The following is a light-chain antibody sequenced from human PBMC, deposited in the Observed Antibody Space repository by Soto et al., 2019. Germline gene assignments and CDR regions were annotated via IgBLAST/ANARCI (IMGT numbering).Light chain of an antibody. Sequence: EIVLTQSPGTLSLSPGERATLSCRASQSISSNHLAWYQQKPGQAPSLRMYGASRRATGIPDRFSGSGSGTYFTLTLSRLETEDFAVYYCQQYGTSPYTCGQGTKLEIK. V-gene: IGKV3-20*01. CDR3: QQYGTSPYT. CDR1: QSISSNH. CDR2: GAS. J-gene: IGKJ2*01.